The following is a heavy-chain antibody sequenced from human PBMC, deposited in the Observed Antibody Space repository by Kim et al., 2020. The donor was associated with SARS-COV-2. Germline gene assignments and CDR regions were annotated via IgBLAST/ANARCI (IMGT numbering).Heavy chain of an antibody. CDR1: GFTLSGST. CDR3: ARVNPIAGGWYDAFDI. J-gene: IGHJ3*02. CDR2: IRSKANSYAT. V-gene: IGHV3-73*01. D-gene: IGHD6-19*01. Sequence: GGSLRLSCAASGFTLSGSTVHWVRQASGKGLEWVGRIRSKANSYATAYAASVKHRFTISRDDSKNTAYLQMNSLKTEDTAVYYCARVNPIAGGWYDAFDIWGHGTMVSVSS.